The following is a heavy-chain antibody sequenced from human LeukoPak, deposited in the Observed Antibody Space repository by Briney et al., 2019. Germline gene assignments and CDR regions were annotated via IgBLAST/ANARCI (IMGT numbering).Heavy chain of an antibody. V-gene: IGHV1-2*02. Sequence: ASVKVSCKASGYTFTDFYVHWVRQAPGQGLEWMGWIKLNSGDTNYAHRFQGRVTVTRDTSISTAYMELSSLRSDDTAVYYCARDEGRIAAHWFDPWGQGTLVTVSS. CDR3: ARDEGRIAAHWFDP. J-gene: IGHJ5*02. D-gene: IGHD6-6*01. CDR2: IKLNSGDT. CDR1: GYTFTDFY.